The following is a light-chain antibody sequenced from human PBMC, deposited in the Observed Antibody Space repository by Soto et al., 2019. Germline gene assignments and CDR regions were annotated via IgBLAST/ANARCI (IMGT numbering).Light chain of an antibody. CDR1: QSVTSNF. J-gene: IGKJ1*01. Sequence: EMVLTQSPGTLSLSPGERATLSCSSSQSVTSNFLAWYQQRPGQAPRLLIYNASNRATGIPDRFSGSGSGTDFTHTISRLEPEDFAVYYCQQYGSSPRTFGQGTKVDI. CDR3: QQYGSSPRT. V-gene: IGKV3-20*01. CDR2: NAS.